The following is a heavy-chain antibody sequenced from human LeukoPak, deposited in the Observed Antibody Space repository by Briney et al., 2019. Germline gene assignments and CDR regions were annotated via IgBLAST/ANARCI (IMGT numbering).Heavy chain of an antibody. D-gene: IGHD4-17*01. J-gene: IGHJ4*02. CDR3: ARADYDGGYFDF. CDR2: ISYDGSNK. Sequence: PGGSLRLSCAASGFTFSSYGMHWVRQAPGKGLEWVAVISYDGSNKYYADSVKGRFTISRDNSKNTLYLQMNSLRAEDTAVYYCARADYDGGYFDFWGQGTLVTVSS. CDR1: GFTFSSYG. V-gene: IGHV3-30*03.